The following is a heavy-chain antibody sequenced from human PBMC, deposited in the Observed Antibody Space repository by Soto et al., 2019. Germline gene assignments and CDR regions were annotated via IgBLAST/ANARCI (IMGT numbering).Heavy chain of an antibody. Sequence: LRLSCAASGFTFSSYSMNWVRQAPGKGLEWVSYISSSSSTIYYADSVKGRFTISRDNAKNSLYLQMNSLRDEDTAVYYCARDNPVGGYSYGTGYYYYGMDVWGQGTTVTVSS. D-gene: IGHD5-18*01. CDR3: ARDNPVGGYSYGTGYYYYGMDV. CDR1: GFTFSSYS. V-gene: IGHV3-48*02. CDR2: ISSSSSTI. J-gene: IGHJ6*02.